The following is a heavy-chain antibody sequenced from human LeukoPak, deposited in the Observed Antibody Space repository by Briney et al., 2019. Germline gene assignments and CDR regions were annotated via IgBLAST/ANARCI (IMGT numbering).Heavy chain of an antibody. CDR1: GFTFSSYE. D-gene: IGHD4-23*01. Sequence: GGSLRLSCAASGFTFSSYEMNWVRQAPGKGLEWVSYISSSGSTIYYADSVKGRFTISRDNAKNSLYLQMDSLRAEDTAVYYCAKESASRDYGGNSVFDYWGQGTLVTVSS. CDR2: ISSSGSTI. V-gene: IGHV3-48*03. J-gene: IGHJ4*02. CDR3: AKESASRDYGGNSVFDY.